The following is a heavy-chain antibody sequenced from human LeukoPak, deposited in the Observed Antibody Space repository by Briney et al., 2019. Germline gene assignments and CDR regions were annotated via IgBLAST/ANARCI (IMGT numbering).Heavy chain of an antibody. V-gene: IGHV3-23*01. CDR1: GFTFSSYA. CDR2: ISGSADST. D-gene: IGHD3/OR15-3a*01. J-gene: IGHJ4*02. Sequence: GGSLRLSCAASGFTFSSYAMSWVRQAPGKGLEWVSAISGSADSTYYADSVKGRFTISRDNSKTTLFLQMNSLRAEDTAVYYCAKARRDSWTDFVYWGQGTLVTVSS. CDR3: AKARRDSWTDFVY.